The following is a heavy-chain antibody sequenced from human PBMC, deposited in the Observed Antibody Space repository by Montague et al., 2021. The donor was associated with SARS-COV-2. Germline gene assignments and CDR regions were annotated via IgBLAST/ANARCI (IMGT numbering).Heavy chain of an antibody. CDR1: GDSITSTRYF. CDR2: IYHNGKS. CDR3: AVELNYFFDY. D-gene: IGHD1-7*01. J-gene: IGHJ4*02. Sequence: SETLSLTCTVSGDSITSTRYFWGWLRQPPGKALEWIGSIYHNGKSYYNPSLERRALLSVDTSKNQFSLKLCSVIAADTAVYYCAVELNYFFDYWGQGFLVSVSS. V-gene: IGHV4-39*01.